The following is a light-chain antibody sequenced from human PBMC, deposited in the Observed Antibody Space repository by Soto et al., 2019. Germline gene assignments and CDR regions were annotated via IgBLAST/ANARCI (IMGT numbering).Light chain of an antibody. CDR2: GAS. J-gene: IGKJ1*01. V-gene: IGKV3-20*01. Sequence: DIMLTQSPATLSLSPGERATLSCRASQNVDSSSLAWYQQTPGQAPRLLISGASSRATGISDRFSGSGSGTDFTLTISRLEPEDFAVYYCQLYGGSPEWTFGQGTKVEIK. CDR3: QLYGGSPEWT. CDR1: QNVDSSS.